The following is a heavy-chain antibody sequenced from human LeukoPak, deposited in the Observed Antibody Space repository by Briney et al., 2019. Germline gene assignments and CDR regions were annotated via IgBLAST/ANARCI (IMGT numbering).Heavy chain of an antibody. J-gene: IGHJ4*02. CDR1: GGSMNTYY. D-gene: IGHD5-18*01. V-gene: IGHV4-4*07. CDR3: ARERDNGYSYGHVLDF. CDR2: VHNSVGT. Sequence: SETLSLTCTVSGGSMNTYYWTWIRRTAGGALGWIEQVHNSVGTTYNPSLRSRVSPSLDTSKNHFSLRLASVTAADTAVYFCARERDNGYSYGHVLDFWGQGIPVTVS.